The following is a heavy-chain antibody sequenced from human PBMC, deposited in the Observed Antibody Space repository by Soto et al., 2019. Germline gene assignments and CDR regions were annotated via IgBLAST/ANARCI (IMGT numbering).Heavy chain of an antibody. D-gene: IGHD1-26*01. CDR1: GFTFSNYA. CDR3: TTGKSSGEIDWFAT. CDR2: IVSSYDGK. Sequence: EVQLLESGGGLVQPGGSLRLSCAASGFTFSNYAMAWVRQGPGKGLECISSIVSSYDGKLYSDSVRGRFTVSRDNFRSSMYLEMNSLSAADTAVYYCTTGKSSGEIDWFATWGQGTVVNVSS. J-gene: IGHJ5*02. V-gene: IGHV3-23*01.